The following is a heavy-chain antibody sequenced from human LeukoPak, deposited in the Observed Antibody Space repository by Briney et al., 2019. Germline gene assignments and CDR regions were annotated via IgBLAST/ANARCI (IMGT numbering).Heavy chain of an antibody. Sequence: GGSLRLSCAASGFTFSNYGMHWVRQAPGKGLEWVAVISYDGSKKYYADSVKGRFTISRDNSKNTLDLQMNSLRAEDTAVYYCAKAHGSGSYYYGRRPDYWGQGTLVTVSS. D-gene: IGHD3-10*01. CDR1: GFTFSNYG. CDR2: ISYDGSKK. J-gene: IGHJ4*02. V-gene: IGHV3-30*18. CDR3: AKAHGSGSYYYGRRPDY.